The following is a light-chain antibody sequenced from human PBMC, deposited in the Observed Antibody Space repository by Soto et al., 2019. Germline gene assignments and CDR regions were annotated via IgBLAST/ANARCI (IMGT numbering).Light chain of an antibody. CDR1: QSVSRNY. V-gene: IGKV3-20*01. CDR2: GAS. J-gene: IGKJ4*01. CDR3: QQYGGSPLT. Sequence: EIVLTQSPGTLSLSPGERATLSCRASQSVSRNYLAWYQQNPGQAPRLLIYGASSRATGIPDRFSGSGSGTDFVLTISRLEPEDSAVYYCQQYGGSPLTFGGGTKVEIK.